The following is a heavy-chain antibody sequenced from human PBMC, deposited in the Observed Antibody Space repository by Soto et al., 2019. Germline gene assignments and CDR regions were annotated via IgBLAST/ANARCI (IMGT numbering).Heavy chain of an antibody. CDR3: AREYYDSSGYSNWFYP. CDR1: GYTFTSYG. D-gene: IGHD3-22*01. CDR2: ISAYNGNT. Sequence: ASVKVSCKASGYTFTSYGISWVRQAPGQGLEWMGWISAYNGNTNYAQKLQGRVTMTTDTSTSTAYMELRSLRSDDTAVYYCAREYYDSSGYSNWFYPWGQGTLVTVSS. V-gene: IGHV1-18*01. J-gene: IGHJ5*02.